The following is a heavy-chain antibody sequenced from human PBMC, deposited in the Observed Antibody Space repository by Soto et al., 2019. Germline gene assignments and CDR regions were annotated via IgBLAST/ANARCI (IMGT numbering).Heavy chain of an antibody. V-gene: IGHV3-11*01. CDR3: AREFRGVYDFWSGYSRYYYYMDV. CDR2: ISSSGSTI. Sequence: GSLRLSPAAPGFTFSDHYISLIRQAPGQGQGWVLYISSSGSTIYYADSVKGRFTISRDNAKNSLYLQMNSLRAEDTAVYYCAREFRGVYDFWSGYSRYYYYMDVWGKGTTVTVSS. CDR1: GFTFSDHY. J-gene: IGHJ6*03. D-gene: IGHD3-3*01.